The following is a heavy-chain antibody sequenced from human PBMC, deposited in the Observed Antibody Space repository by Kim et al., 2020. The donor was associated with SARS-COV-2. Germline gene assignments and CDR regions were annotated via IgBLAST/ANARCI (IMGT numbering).Heavy chain of an antibody. CDR1: GFTFSDYY. J-gene: IGHJ5*02. CDR2: ISSSVISSSGSTI. Sequence: GGSLRLSCAASGFTFSDYYMSWIRQAPGKGLEWVSHISSSVISSSGSTIYYADSVKGRFTISRDNAKNSLYLQMNSLRVEDTAVYYCARDRPPPLAYFDWMSRDPEGVSWGQGTLVTVSS. CDR3: ARDRPPPLAYFDWMSRDPEGVS. D-gene: IGHD3-9*01. V-gene: IGHV3-11*01.